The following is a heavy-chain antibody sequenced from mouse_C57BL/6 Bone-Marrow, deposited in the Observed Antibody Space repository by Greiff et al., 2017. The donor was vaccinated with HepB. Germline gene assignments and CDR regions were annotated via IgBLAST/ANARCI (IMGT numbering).Heavy chain of an antibody. CDR1: GFTFSDYY. D-gene: IGHD2-12*01. CDR3: ARAVYSYYFDY. Sequence: DVKLVESEGGLVQPGSSLKLSCTASGFTFSDYYMAWVRQVPEKGLEWVANINYDGSSTYYLDSLKSRFIISRDNAKNILYLQMSSLKSEDTATYYCARAVYSYYFDYWGQGTTLTVSS. J-gene: IGHJ2*01. V-gene: IGHV5-16*01. CDR2: INYDGSST.